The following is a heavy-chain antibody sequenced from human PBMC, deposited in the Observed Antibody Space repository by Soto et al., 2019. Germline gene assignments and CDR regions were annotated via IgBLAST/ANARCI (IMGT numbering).Heavy chain of an antibody. CDR1: GFTVSSNY. J-gene: IGHJ6*02. CDR3: ARDPPATRHGMDV. CDR2: LYSGGST. Sequence: EVPLVETGGGLIQPGGSLRLSGAASGFTVSSNYMSWVRQAPGKGLEWVSDLYSGGSTYYADSVRGRFTISRDNSKNTLYLQMKSLRAEDTAVYYCARDPPATRHGMDVWGQGTTVTVSS. V-gene: IGHV3-53*02.